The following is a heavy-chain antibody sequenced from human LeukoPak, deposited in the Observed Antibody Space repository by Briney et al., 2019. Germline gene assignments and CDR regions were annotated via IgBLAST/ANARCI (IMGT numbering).Heavy chain of an antibody. Sequence: GGSLRLSCAATGFTLSNYAIHWGRHAPGKELEWVAFISDDGRRQNYADYVKGRFTISSDNSNNTLNLQMNSLSAEDTAVYYCVKDRTGTYTLDYWGQGTLVTVSS. CDR3: VKDRTGTYTLDY. CDR1: GFTLSNYA. D-gene: IGHD3-10*01. J-gene: IGHJ4*02. V-gene: IGHV3-30*04. CDR2: ISDDGRRQ.